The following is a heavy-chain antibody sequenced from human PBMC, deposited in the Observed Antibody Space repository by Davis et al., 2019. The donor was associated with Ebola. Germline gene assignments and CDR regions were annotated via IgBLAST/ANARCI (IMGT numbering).Heavy chain of an antibody. J-gene: IGHJ6*04. Sequence: GESLKISCAASGFTFSSYWMSWVRQAPGKGLEWVANIKQDGSEKYYVDSVKGRFTISRDNAKNSLYLQMNSLRAEDTAVYYCARGGTVTTDYYYYVMDVWSRGTTVTVSS. CDR3: ARGGTVTTDYYYYVMDV. D-gene: IGHD4-11*01. CDR2: IKQDGSEK. CDR1: GFTFSSYW. V-gene: IGHV3-7*01.